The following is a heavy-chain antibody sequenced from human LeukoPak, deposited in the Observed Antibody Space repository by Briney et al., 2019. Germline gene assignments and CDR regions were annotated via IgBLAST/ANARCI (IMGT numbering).Heavy chain of an antibody. J-gene: IGHJ4*02. CDR1: GFTFSNYA. CDR2: ITGSGGDA. CDR3: AKGLKGCSGSSCYYFFDF. Sequence: PGGSLRLSCAASGFTFSNYAMNWVRQAPGKGLEWVSSITGSGGDAYYADSVKGRFTISRDNSKNTLDLQMNSLRAEDTAVCYCAKGLKGCSGSSCYYFFDFWGQGALITVSS. D-gene: IGHD2-15*01. V-gene: IGHV3-23*01.